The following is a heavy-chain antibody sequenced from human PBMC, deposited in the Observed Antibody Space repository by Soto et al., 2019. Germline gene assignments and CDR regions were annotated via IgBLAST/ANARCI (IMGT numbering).Heavy chain of an antibody. V-gene: IGHV1-2*04. CDR3: ARDLGYSCGWYNWFDP. Sequence: QVQLVQSGAEVKKPGASVKVSCKASGYTFTGYYMHWVRQAPGQGLEWMGWINPNSGGTNYAQKFQGWVTMTRDTSISTAYMELSRLRSDDTAVYYCARDLGYSCGWYNWFDPWGQGTLVTVSS. CDR1: GYTFTGYY. D-gene: IGHD6-19*01. CDR2: INPNSGGT. J-gene: IGHJ5*02.